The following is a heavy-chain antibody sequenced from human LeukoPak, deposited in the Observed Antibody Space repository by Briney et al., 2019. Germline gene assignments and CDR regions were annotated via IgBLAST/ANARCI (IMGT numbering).Heavy chain of an antibody. CDR2: ISHRGGT. CDR3: ARVPLYILEPFYY. V-gene: IGHV4-34*01. D-gene: IGHD3-3*01. Sequence: PSETLSLTCAVYGGSVSGYYWSWIRQPPGKGLEWIGEISHRGGTHYNPSLKGRVTMSVDTSKNQFALEVDSVTAADTAVYYCARVPLYILEPFYYWGQGILVTVSS. J-gene: IGHJ4*02. CDR1: GGSVSGYY.